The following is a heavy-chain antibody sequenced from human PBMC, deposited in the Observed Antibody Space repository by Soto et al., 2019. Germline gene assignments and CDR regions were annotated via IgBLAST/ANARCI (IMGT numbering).Heavy chain of an antibody. V-gene: IGHV4-30-2*01. CDR1: GGSISSGGYS. J-gene: IGHJ5*02. D-gene: IGHD2-2*01. CDR3: ARAIVVVPAAPDLNWFDP. Sequence: LSLTCAVSGGSISSGGYSWSWIRQPPGKGLEWIGYIYHSGSTYYNPSLKSRVTISVDRSKNQFSLKLSSVTAADTAVYYCARAIVVVPAAPDLNWFDPWGQGTLVTVSS. CDR2: IYHSGST.